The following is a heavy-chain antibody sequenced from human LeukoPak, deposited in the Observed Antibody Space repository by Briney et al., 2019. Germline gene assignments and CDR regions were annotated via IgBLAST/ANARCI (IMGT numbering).Heavy chain of an antibody. Sequence: GGSLRLSCAASGFTFSSYAMSWVRQAPGKGLEWVSAISVSGGSTYYADSVKGRFTISRDNSKNTLYLQMNSLRAEDTAVYYCAKEGNDNYYYYYYMDVWGKGTTVTVSS. V-gene: IGHV3-23*01. D-gene: IGHD1-1*01. CDR1: GFTFSSYA. CDR2: ISVSGGST. CDR3: AKEGNDNYYYYYYMDV. J-gene: IGHJ6*03.